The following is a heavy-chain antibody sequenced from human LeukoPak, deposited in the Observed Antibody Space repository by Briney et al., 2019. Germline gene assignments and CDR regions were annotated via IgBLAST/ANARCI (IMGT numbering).Heavy chain of an antibody. CDR1: GYTFTSYG. CDR3: AKDSSGYYGYAFDI. J-gene: IGHJ3*02. D-gene: IGHD3-22*01. V-gene: IGHV1-18*01. Sequence: GASVKVSCKASGYTFTSYGISWVRQAPGQGLEWMGWISAYNGNTNYAQKLQGRVTMTTDTSTSTAYMELRSLRSDDTAVYYCAKDSSGYYGYAFDIWGQGTMVTVSS. CDR2: ISAYNGNT.